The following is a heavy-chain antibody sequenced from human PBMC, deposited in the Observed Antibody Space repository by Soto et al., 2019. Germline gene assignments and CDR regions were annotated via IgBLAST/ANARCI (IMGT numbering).Heavy chain of an antibody. D-gene: IGHD5-18*01. J-gene: IGHJ5*02. CDR3: AREASWIQLWRHRANWFDP. CDR2: IYYSGST. V-gene: IGHV4-31*03. Sequence: PSETLSLTCTVSGGSISSGGYYWSWIRQHPGKGLEWIGYIYYSGSTYYNPSLKSRVTISVDTSKNQFSLKLSSVTAADTAVYYCAREASWIQLWRHRANWFDPWGQGTLVTVSS. CDR1: GGSISSGGYY.